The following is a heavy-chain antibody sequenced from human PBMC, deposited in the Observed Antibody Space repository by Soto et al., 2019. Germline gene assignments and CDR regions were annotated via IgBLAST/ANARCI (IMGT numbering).Heavy chain of an antibody. J-gene: IGHJ4*02. Sequence: QAQLVQSGAEVKKPGASVKVSCRASGYTFTSYGYAWVRQAPGQGLEWMGWISAYNGDTNYAQKFLDRVTLTTDTSTPTVYMELRNLGSDDTAIYYCARSGGYCTSITCLFDAFWGLGTLVTVSS. CDR3: ARSGGYCTSITCLFDAF. CDR2: ISAYNGDT. D-gene: IGHD1-26*01. V-gene: IGHV1-18*01. CDR1: GYTFTSYG.